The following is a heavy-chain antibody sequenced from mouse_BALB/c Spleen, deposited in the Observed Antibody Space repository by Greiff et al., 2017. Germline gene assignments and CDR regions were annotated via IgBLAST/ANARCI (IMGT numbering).Heavy chain of an antibody. D-gene: IGHD2-14*01. V-gene: IGHV2-9*02. CDR3: ARAGYDVGWFAY. CDR2: IWAGGST. CDR1: GFSLTSYG. J-gene: IGHJ3*01. Sequence: VQLQQSGPGLVAPSQSLSITCTVSGFSLTSYGVHWVRQPPGKGLEWLGVIWAGGSTNYNSALMSRLSISKDNSKSQVFLKMNSLQTDDTAMYYCARAGYDVGWFAYWGQGTLVTVSA.